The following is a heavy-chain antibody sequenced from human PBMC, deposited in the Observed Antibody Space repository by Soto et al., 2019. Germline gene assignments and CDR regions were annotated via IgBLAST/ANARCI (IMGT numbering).Heavy chain of an antibody. V-gene: IGHV1-46*01. Sequence: GASVKVSCKASGYTFTSYYMHWVRQAPGQGLEWMGIINPSGGSTSYAQKFQGRVTMTRDTSTSTVYMELSSLRSGDTAVYYCARFYDSSGLAPDAFDIWGQGTMVTVSS. J-gene: IGHJ3*02. CDR3: ARFYDSSGLAPDAFDI. D-gene: IGHD3-22*01. CDR1: GYTFTSYY. CDR2: INPSGGST.